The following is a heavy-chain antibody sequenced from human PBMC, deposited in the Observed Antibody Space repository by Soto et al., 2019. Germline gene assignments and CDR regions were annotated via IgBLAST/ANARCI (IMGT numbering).Heavy chain of an antibody. CDR1: GFNFSSYA. Sequence: GGSLRLSCAASGFNFSSYAMHWVRQAPGKGLEWVAVISYDGSNKYYADSVKGRFTISRDNSKNTLYLQMNSLRAEDTAVYYCASSYGRGTSHPTSCYTCAFDIWGQGTMVTFSS. CDR2: ISYDGSNK. J-gene: IGHJ3*02. CDR3: ASSYGRGTSHPTSCYTCAFDI. D-gene: IGHD2-2*02. V-gene: IGHV3-30*04.